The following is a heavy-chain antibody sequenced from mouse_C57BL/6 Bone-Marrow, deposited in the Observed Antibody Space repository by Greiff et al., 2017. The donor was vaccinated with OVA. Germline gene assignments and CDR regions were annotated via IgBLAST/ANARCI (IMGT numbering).Heavy chain of an antibody. J-gene: IGHJ2*01. CDR2: ISDGGSYT. Sequence: DVKLVESGGGLVKPGGSLKLSCAASGFTFSSYSMSWVRQTPEKRLEWVATISDGGSYTYYPDNVKGRFTISRDNAKNNPDLQMRHLKSEDTAMYYCARDSVYYDYDVGGKGTTLTVAS. V-gene: IGHV5-4*01. D-gene: IGHD2-4*01. CDR1: GFTFSSYS. CDR3: ARDSVYYDYDV.